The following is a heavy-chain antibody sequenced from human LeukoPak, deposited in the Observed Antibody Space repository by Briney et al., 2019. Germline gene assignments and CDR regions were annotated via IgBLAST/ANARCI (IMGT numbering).Heavy chain of an antibody. CDR2: IIPIFGTA. V-gene: IGHV1-69*01. Sequence: SVKVPCKASGGTFSSYAISWVRQAPGQGLEWMGGIIPIFGTANYAQKFQGRVTITPDESTSTAYMELSSLRSEDTAVYYCARNAVPDRPFSGMDVWGKGTTVTVPS. CDR3: ARNAVPDRPFSGMDV. D-gene: IGHD2-2*01. CDR1: GGTFSSYA. J-gene: IGHJ6*04.